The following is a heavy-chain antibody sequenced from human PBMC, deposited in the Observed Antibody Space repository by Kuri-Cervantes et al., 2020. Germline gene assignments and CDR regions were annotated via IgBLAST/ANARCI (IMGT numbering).Heavy chain of an antibody. D-gene: IGHD3-3*01. CDR3: AKVTYYDFWSXXYEYYFDY. V-gene: IGHV3-7*03. CDR2: IKQDGSEK. Sequence: LSLTCAASGFTFSSYWMSWVRQAPEKGLEWVANIKQDGSEKYYVDSVKGRFTISRDNSKNTLYLQMNSLRAEDTAVYYCAKVTYYDFWSXXYEYYFDYWGQGTLVTVSS. CDR1: GFTFSSYW. J-gene: IGHJ4*02.